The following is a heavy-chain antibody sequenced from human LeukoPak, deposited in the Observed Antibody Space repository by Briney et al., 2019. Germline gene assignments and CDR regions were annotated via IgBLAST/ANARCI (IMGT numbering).Heavy chain of an antibody. CDR1: GFTLSFYA. V-gene: IGHV3-23*01. CDR2: INGGGRNT. J-gene: IGHJ5*02. Sequence: GDSLRLSCTASGFTLSFYAMSWVRQAPGKGLEWVSAINGGGRNTYYADSVKGRFTISRDNSKNTLYLQMHSLRAEDTAVYFCARDGFGDYVTGWFDPWGQGTLVTVSS. D-gene: IGHD4-17*01. CDR3: ARDGFGDYVTGWFDP.